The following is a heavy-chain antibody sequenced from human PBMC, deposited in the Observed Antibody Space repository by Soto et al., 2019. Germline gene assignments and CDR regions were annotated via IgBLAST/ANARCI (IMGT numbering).Heavy chain of an antibody. Sequence: EVYLLESGGGLVQPGGSLRPSCAASGFTFSNYAMTWVRQAPGKGLEWVSSISGSGSSTFYADSVKGRFTISRDKSTSTLYLQMNSLRAEDTAIYYCAKDQRGFSSAARMDYWGQGTLVTVSS. V-gene: IGHV3-23*01. CDR2: ISGSGSST. CDR3: AKDQRGFSSAARMDY. CDR1: GFTFSNYA. D-gene: IGHD6-25*01. J-gene: IGHJ4*02.